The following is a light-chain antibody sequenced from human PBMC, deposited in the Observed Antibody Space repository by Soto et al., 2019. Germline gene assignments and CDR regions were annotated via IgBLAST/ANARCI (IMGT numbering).Light chain of an antibody. J-gene: IGKJ1*01. V-gene: IGKV3D-20*01. CDR2: DAS. CDR1: QSVSSSY. CDR3: QQYGLGT. Sequence: EIVLTQSPATLSLSPGERATLSCGASQSVSSSYLAWYQQKPGLAPRLLISDASSRATGIPDRFSGSGSGTDFTLTISRLEPEDFAVYYCQQYGLGTFGQGTKVEIK.